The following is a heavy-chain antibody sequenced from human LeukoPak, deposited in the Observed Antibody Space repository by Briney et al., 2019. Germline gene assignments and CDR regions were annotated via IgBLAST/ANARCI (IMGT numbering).Heavy chain of an antibody. CDR2: ISSSSTYL. D-gene: IGHD1-26*01. J-gene: IGHJ4*02. CDR1: GFTFSSYA. Sequence: GGSLRLSCAASGFTFSSYAMNWVRQAPGKGLEWVSSISSSSTYLYYADSVEGRFTISRDNAKNSLYLQMNSLRAEDTAVYYCGRESGIGGSCWGQGTLVTVSS. V-gene: IGHV3-21*01. CDR3: GRESGIGGSC.